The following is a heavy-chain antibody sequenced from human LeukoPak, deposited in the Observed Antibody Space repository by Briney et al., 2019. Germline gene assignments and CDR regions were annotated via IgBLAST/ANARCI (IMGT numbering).Heavy chain of an antibody. J-gene: IGHJ3*02. CDR1: GYTFTSYG. CDR2: IYPGDSDT. D-gene: IGHD3-22*01. Sequence: ASVKVSCKASGYTFTSYGISWVRQMPGKGLEWMGIIYPGDSDTRYSPSFQGQVTISADKSISTAYLQWSSLKASDTAMYYCARPYSMYYYDSSGYHDAFDIWGQGTMVTVSS. CDR3: ARPYSMYYYDSSGYHDAFDI. V-gene: IGHV5-51*01.